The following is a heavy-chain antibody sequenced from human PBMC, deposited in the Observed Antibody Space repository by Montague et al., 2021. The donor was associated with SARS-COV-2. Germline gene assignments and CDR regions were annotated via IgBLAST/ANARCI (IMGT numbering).Heavy chain of an antibody. CDR3: ARGIWYAN. J-gene: IGHJ4*02. CDR2: IYYSGST. V-gene: IGHV4-59*01. CDR1: GGSISPYY. D-gene: IGHD6-13*01. Sequence: TLSLTCTVSGGSISPYYWNWIRQSPGKGLEWIGDIYYSGSTTYNPSLESRVTISVDTSKNQFSLRLSSVTAADTAVYYCARGIWYANWGQGILVTVSS.